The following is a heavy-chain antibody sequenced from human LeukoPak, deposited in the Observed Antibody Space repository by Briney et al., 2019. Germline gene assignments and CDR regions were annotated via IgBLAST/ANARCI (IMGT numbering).Heavy chain of an antibody. J-gene: IGHJ4*02. CDR1: GGSISSGGYY. CDR3: ARGFGYSDGTAFFPDIY. Sequence: SETLSLTCTVSGGSISSGGYYWGWIRQHPGKGLEWIGYIYYSGSTYYNPSLKSRVTISLDTSKNQFSLKLSSVTAADTAVYYCARGFGYSDGTAFFPDIYWGQGTLVTVSS. D-gene: IGHD5-18*01. V-gene: IGHV4-31*03. CDR2: IYYSGST.